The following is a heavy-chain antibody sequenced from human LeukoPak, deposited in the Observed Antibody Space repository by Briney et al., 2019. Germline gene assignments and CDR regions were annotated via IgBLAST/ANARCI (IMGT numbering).Heavy chain of an antibody. CDR1: GFTYSCHG. CDR2: ISYEGSNI. D-gene: IGHD2-21*02. Sequence: GGPLRLSCAASGFTYSCHGMHWLRPAPGKGLEGVAVISYEGSNIYYVDSETGRLTICRVNSKDMPDVQMNSRRGHDTAVLYCAKDIWALAYCGGDCYSDFDCWGQRTL. J-gene: IGHJ4*02. V-gene: IGHV3-30*18. CDR3: AKDIWALAYCGGDCYSDFDC.